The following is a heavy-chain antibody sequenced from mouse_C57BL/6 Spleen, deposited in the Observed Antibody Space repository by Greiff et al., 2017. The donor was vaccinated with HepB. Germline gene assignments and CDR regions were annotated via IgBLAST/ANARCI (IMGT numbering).Heavy chain of an antibody. D-gene: IGHD2-3*01. J-gene: IGHJ4*01. Sequence: VQLQQSGAELAKPGASVKLSCKASGYTFTSYWMHWVKQRPGQGLEWIGYINPSSGYTKYNQKFKDKATLTADKSTSTAYMQLSSLTYEDSVDYYCARGLLLHYYAMDYWGQKTSVTGTS. CDR2: INPSSGYT. CDR1: GYTFTSYW. CDR3: ARGLLLHYYAMDY. V-gene: IGHV1-7*01.